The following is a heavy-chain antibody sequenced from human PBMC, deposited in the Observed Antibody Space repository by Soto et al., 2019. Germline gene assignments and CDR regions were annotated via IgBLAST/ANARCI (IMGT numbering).Heavy chain of an antibody. V-gene: IGHV3-23*01. CDR2: ISGSGGST. Sequence: PGGSLRLSCAASGFTFSSYAMSWVRQAPGKGLEWVSAISGSGGSTYYADSVKGRFTISRDNSKNTLYLQMNSLRAEDTAVYYPYVWGSYRSRGMVDYWGQGTLVTVSS. CDR3: YVWGSYRSRGMVDY. CDR1: GFTFSSYA. D-gene: IGHD3-16*02. J-gene: IGHJ4*02.